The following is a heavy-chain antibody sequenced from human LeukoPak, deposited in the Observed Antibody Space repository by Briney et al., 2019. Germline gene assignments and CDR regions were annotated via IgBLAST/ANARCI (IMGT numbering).Heavy chain of an antibody. V-gene: IGHV3-7*01. CDR3: ATLDY. CDR1: GFIFSDYW. Sequence: GGSLRLSCAASGFIFSDYWMTWVRQAPGKGLEWVANIKEDGSEKYYLDSVKGRFTISRDNGKNSLYLQMNSLRAEDTAVYYCATLDYWGQGTLVTVSS. J-gene: IGHJ4*02. CDR2: IKEDGSEK.